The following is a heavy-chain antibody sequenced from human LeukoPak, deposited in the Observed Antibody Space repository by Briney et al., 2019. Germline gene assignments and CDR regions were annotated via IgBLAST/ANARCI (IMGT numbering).Heavy chain of an antibody. D-gene: IGHD1-26*01. CDR3: ARGFRSLYTVGHYYYYMDV. V-gene: IGHV1-8*03. Sequence: ASVKVSCKASGYTFTSYDINWVRQATGQGLGWMGWMNPNSGNTGYAQKFQGRVTITRNTSISTAYMELSSLRSEDTAVYYCARGFRSLYTVGHYYYYMDVWGKGTTVTISS. CDR2: MNPNSGNT. J-gene: IGHJ6*03. CDR1: GYTFTSYD.